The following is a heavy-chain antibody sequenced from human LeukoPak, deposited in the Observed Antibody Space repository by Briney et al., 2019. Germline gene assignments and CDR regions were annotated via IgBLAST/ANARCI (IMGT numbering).Heavy chain of an antibody. CDR3: AKLDSSGWSRPFDY. CDR2: MSHDGSNK. Sequence: SGGSLRLSCAASGFTFSSYAMHWVRQAPGKGLEWVAVMSHDGSNKYYGDSVKGRFTISRDNSKNTLYLQMSSLRAEDTAVYYCAKLDSSGWSRPFDYWGQGTLVTVSS. D-gene: IGHD6-19*01. J-gene: IGHJ4*02. V-gene: IGHV3-30*18. CDR1: GFTFSSYA.